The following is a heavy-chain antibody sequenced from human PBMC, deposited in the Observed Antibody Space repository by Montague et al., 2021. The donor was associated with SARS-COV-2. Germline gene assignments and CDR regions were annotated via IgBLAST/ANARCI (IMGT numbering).Heavy chain of an antibody. J-gene: IGHJ6*02. D-gene: IGHD3-9*01. V-gene: IGHV4-39*07. CDR3: AGDDILLQGVAKYMDV. CDR2: MYYSGST. Sequence: SETLSLTCTVSGGSISSSNYYWGWIRQPPGKGLEWIGYMYYSGSTYYNPSLKSRVTISIDASKTQFSLKLISVTAADTAVYYCAGDDILLQGVAKYMDVWGQGTTVTVSS. CDR1: GGSISSSNYY.